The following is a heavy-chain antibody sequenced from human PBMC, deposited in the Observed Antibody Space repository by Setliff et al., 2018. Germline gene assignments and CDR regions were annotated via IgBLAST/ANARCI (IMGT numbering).Heavy chain of an antibody. CDR3: TRERVWFGAPILYFDP. V-gene: IGHV3-15*01. D-gene: IGHD3-10*01. Sequence: GSLRLSCAASGFTFSNAWMTWVRQAPGKGLEWVGRIKSKTDGGTTDYAAPVKGRFTISRDESKNTLYLQMNSLKTEDTAVYYCTRERVWFGAPILYFDPWGQGTLVTVSS. CDR2: IKSKTDGGTT. J-gene: IGHJ5*02. CDR1: GFTFSNAW.